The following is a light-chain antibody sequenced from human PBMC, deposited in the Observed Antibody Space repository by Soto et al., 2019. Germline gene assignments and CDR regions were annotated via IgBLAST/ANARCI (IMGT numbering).Light chain of an antibody. CDR3: QQYNNWPRT. Sequence: IGLKKSPATLSLSTGERATLSCRASQSVSSYLAWYQQKPGQAPRLLIFDASNRATGIPARFSGSGSGTDFTLTISSLEPEDFAVYYCQQYNNWPRTFGQGTKVDIK. CDR2: DAS. V-gene: IGKV3-11*01. J-gene: IGKJ1*01. CDR1: QSVSSY.